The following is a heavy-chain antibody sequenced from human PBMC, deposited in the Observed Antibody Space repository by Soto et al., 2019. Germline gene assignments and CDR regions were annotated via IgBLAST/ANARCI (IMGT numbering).Heavy chain of an antibody. D-gene: IGHD4-17*01. V-gene: IGHV3-23*01. J-gene: IGHJ1*01. CDR2: ISGSGGGT. Sequence: PGGSLRLSCAASGFTFDNYAMSWVRQAPGKGLEWVSAISGSGGGTYYVDSVKGRFSISRDNSGNTVSLQMNGLRAEDTAVYYCTRHKSSDYVQGYFQYWSQGTMVTVS. CDR3: TRHKSSDYVQGYFQY. CDR1: GFTFDNYA.